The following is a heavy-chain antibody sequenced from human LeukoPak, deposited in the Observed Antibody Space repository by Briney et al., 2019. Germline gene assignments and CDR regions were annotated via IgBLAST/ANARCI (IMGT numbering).Heavy chain of an antibody. CDR2: ISSDGRST. Sequence: GGSLRLSCAASGINFSRFWMHWVRQAPGKGLVWVSRISSDGRSTSHADSVKGRFTISRDNSRNTLYLQMNSLRAEDTAVYYCARALNGFDIWGSGTLVTVSS. J-gene: IGHJ3*02. V-gene: IGHV3-74*01. CDR1: GINFSRFW. CDR3: ARALNGFDI.